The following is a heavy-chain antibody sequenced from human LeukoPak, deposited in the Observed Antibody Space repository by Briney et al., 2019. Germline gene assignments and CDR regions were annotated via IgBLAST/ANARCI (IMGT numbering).Heavy chain of an antibody. CDR2: HSHSGSA. CDR3: ARYQTGTMFAV. Sequence: KHSETLSLTCPVSGASINSDTYYWGWIRQPPGKGLEWIGTHSHSGSAYYNPSLRSRITMSLDTSQNQLSLKLYSVTAADTAIYYCARYQTGTMFAVWGQGTLVTISS. J-gene: IGHJ4*02. CDR1: GASINSDTYY. D-gene: IGHD1/OR15-1a*01. V-gene: IGHV4-39*07.